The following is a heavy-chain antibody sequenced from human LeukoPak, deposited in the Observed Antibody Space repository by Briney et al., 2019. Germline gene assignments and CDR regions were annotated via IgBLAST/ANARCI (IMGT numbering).Heavy chain of an antibody. Sequence: GGSLRLSCAASGFNFWGYWMLWVRQAPGKGLEWVASAKQGGSETYYADSVRGRFIISRDDARNSLDLQMNSLSAEDTAVYYCARGGGQYDKQRLWGQGTLVTVSS. CDR1: GFNFWGYW. J-gene: IGHJ4*02. V-gene: IGHV3-7*01. CDR2: AKQGGSET. D-gene: IGHD3-16*01. CDR3: ARGGGQYDKQRL.